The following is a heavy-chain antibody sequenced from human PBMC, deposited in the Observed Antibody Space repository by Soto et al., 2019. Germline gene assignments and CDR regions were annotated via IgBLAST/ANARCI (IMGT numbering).Heavy chain of an antibody. V-gene: IGHV6-1*01. CDR1: GDSVSSNSAA. J-gene: IGHJ4*02. CDR3: SSVAAYCGGDCYPPDYFDY. D-gene: IGHD2-21*02. Sequence: SETLSLTCAISGDSVSSNSAAWNWIRQSPSRGLEWLGRTYHRSKWYNDYAVSVKSRITINPDTSKNQFSLQLSSVTPEDTAVYYCSSVAAYCGGDCYPPDYFDYWGQGTLVTVSS. CDR2: TYHRSKWYN.